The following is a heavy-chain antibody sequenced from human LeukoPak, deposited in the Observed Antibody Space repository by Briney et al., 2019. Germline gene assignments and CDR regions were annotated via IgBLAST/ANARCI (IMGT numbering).Heavy chain of an antibody. V-gene: IGHV3-30*02. CDR1: GFTVSSYG. D-gene: IGHD2-2*01. Sequence: GGSLRLSCAASGFTVSSYGRHWVRQAPGKGLEWVTFIRYDGSKKYNADSVKGRFTISRDNSKNTLYLQMNGLRAEDTAVYYCAKDRFYCSSTSCSYFQHWGQGTLVTVSS. CDR3: AKDRFYCSSTSCSYFQH. J-gene: IGHJ1*01. CDR2: IRYDGSKK.